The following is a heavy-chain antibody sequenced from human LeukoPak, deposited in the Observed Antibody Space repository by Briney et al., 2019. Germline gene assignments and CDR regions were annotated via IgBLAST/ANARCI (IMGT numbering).Heavy chain of an antibody. J-gene: IGHJ4*01. V-gene: IGHV3-33*01. Sequence: GGSLRLSCVASGFTFSRFNMHWVRQAPGKGLEWVALIWYDGTDTYYADSVKGRFTISRDDSKNTVYLQMNSLRAEDTAFYYCARGFLDFDFWGHGTLVTVPS. CDR2: IWYDGTDT. CDR3: ARGFLDFDF. D-gene: IGHD3-3*01. CDR1: GFTFSRFN.